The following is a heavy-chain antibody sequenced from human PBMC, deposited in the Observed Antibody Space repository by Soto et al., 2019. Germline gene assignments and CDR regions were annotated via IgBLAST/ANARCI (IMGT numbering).Heavy chain of an antibody. CDR2: IYYSGST. CDR1: GGSISSYY. CDR3: ARERYDFWSGGGYGFDY. J-gene: IGHJ4*02. D-gene: IGHD3-3*01. Sequence: SETLSLTCTVSGGSISSYYWSWIRQPPGKGLEWIGYIYYSGSTNYNPSLKSRVTISVDTSKNQFSLKLSSVTAADTAVYYCARERYDFWSGGGYGFDYWGQGTLVTVSS. V-gene: IGHV4-59*01.